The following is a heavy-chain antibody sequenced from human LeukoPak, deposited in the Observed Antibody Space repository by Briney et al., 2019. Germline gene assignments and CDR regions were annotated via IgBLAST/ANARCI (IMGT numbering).Heavy chain of an antibody. CDR1: GFTFNSYD. Sequence: GGSLRLSCAASGFTFNSYDMHWVRQAPGKGLGWVSIISYDGNNKYYTDSVKGRFTISRDNSKNTLYLQMNSLRAEDTAVYYCARDQHYYDILTGYYGTLVLGFDYWGQGTLVTVSS. V-gene: IGHV3-30*04. D-gene: IGHD3-9*01. CDR2: ISYDGNNK. J-gene: IGHJ4*02. CDR3: ARDQHYYDILTGYYGTLVLGFDY.